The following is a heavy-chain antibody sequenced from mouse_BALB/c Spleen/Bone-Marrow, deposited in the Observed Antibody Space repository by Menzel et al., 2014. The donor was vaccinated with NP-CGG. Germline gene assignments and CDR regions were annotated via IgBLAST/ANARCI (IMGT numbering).Heavy chain of an antibody. CDR2: IGPANGNT. D-gene: IGHD1-1*01. CDR3: ASYYYGSSSFAY. V-gene: IGHV14-3*02. J-gene: IGHJ3*01. Sequence: EVQLQQSGAELVKPGASVKLSCTASGFNIKDTYMHWVKQRPEQGLEWIGRIGPANGNTKYDPKFQGKATITADTSSNTAYLQLSSLTSDDTAVYYCASYYYGSSSFAYWGQGTLVTVSA. CDR1: GFNIKDTY.